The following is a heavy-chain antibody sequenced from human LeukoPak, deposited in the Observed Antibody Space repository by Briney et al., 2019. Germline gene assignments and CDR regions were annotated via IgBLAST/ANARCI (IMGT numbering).Heavy chain of an antibody. J-gene: IGHJ6*02. CDR1: GFTFSNYA. Sequence: PGWSLRLSCAASGFTFSNYAMSWVRQAPGKGLEWVSAISGSGGSTYYADSVKGRFTISRDNSKNTLYLQMNSLRAEDTAVYYCAKGLSYGLGTLYYYYGMDVWGQGTTVTVSS. D-gene: IGHD3-10*01. CDR3: AKGLSYGLGTLYYYYGMDV. CDR2: ISGSGGST. V-gene: IGHV3-23*01.